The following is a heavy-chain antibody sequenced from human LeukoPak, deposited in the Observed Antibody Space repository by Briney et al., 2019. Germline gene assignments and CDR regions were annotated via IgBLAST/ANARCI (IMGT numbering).Heavy chain of an antibody. Sequence: ASVKVSCKASGYTFTSYAMHWVRQAPGQRLEWMGWINAGNGNTKYSQKFQGRVTITRDTSASTAYMELSSLRSGDTAVYYCARVGEADIVEVPAAFDPWGQGTLVTVSS. CDR1: GYTFTSYA. V-gene: IGHV1-3*01. CDR2: INAGNGNT. D-gene: IGHD2-2*01. CDR3: ARVGEADIVEVPAAFDP. J-gene: IGHJ5*02.